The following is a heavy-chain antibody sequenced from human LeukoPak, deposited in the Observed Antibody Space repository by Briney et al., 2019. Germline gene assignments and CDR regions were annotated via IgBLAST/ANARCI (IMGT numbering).Heavy chain of an antibody. J-gene: IGHJ4*02. CDR2: ISSSSSYI. D-gene: IGHD1-26*01. V-gene: IGHV3-21*01. Sequence: GGSLRLSCAASGFTFSSYSMNWVRQAPGKGLEWVSSISSSSSYIYYADSVKGRFTISRDNAKNSLYLQMNSLRAEDTAVYYCAKGYREWELLHYWGQGTLVTVSS. CDR1: GFTFSSYS. CDR3: AKGYREWELLHY.